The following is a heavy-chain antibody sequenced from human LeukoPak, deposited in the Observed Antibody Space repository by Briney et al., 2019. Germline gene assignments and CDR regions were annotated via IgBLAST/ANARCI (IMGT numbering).Heavy chain of an antibody. V-gene: IGHV1-2*02. J-gene: IGHJ3*02. CDR3: ARSQPYYYDSSGYSLPVAFDI. CDR1: GYTFTGYY. D-gene: IGHD3-22*01. Sequence: ASVKVSCKASGYTFTGYYMHWVRQAPGQGLEWMGWINPNSGGTNYAQKFQGRVTMTRDASISTAYMELSRLRSDDTAVYYCARSQPYYYDSSGYSLPVAFDIWGQGTMVTVSS. CDR2: INPNSGGT.